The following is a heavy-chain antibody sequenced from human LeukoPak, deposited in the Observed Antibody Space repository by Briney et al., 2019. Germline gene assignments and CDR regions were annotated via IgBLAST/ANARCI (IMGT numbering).Heavy chain of an antibody. J-gene: IGHJ6*02. CDR2: ISSRSSSI. CDR3: AGNYYYYAMDV. V-gene: IGHV3-21*06. CDR1: GFTFSGYT. Sequence: GGSLRLSCAASGFTFSGYTMNWVRQAPGKGLEWVSSISSRSSSIYYADSVKGRFTISRDNAKNSVYLQMNSLRAEDTAVYYCAGNYYYYAMDVWGQGTTVTVSS.